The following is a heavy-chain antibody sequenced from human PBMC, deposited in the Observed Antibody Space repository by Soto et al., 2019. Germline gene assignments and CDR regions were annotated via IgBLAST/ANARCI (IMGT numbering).Heavy chain of an antibody. CDR2: IYYSGST. Sequence: SLTCTVSGGSISSGGYYWSWIRQHPGKGLEWIGYIYYSGSTYYNPSLKSRVTISVDTSKNQFSLKLSSVTAADTAVYYCALYSNYENWFDPWGQGTLVTVSS. CDR1: GGSISSGGYY. J-gene: IGHJ5*02. V-gene: IGHV4-31*03. D-gene: IGHD4-4*01. CDR3: ALYSNYENWFDP.